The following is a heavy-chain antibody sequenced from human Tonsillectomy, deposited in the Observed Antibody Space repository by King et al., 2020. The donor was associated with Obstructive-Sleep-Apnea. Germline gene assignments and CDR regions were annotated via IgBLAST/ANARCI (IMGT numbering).Heavy chain of an antibody. CDR1: GFTFSNYA. V-gene: IGHV3-30*04. CDR2: ISYDGGSK. CDR3: AGAVGKVAPHDY. Sequence: VQLVESGGGVVQPGRSLRLSCAVSGFTFSNYAMHWVRQAPGKGLEWVAVISYDGGSKYYAESVKGRFTVSRDNSKNTVYVQMNSLRAEDTAVYYCAGAVGKVAPHDYWGQGTQVTVSS. J-gene: IGHJ4*02. D-gene: IGHD2-15*01.